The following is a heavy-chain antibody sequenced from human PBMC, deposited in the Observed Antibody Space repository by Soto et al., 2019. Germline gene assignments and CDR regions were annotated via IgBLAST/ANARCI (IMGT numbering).Heavy chain of an antibody. CDR3: ARVKVPAAILGAFDL. D-gene: IGHD2-2*01. V-gene: IGHV1-18*01. J-gene: IGHJ3*01. CDR2: INPLKGDT. Sequence: ASVKVSFKASGYTFITYGITWVRQAPGQGLDWMGWINPLKGDTNSEARFQDRVTMTTDTSTRTAYMELRSLRSDDTAVYYCARVKVPAAILGAFDLWGQGTLVTVSS. CDR1: GYTFITYG.